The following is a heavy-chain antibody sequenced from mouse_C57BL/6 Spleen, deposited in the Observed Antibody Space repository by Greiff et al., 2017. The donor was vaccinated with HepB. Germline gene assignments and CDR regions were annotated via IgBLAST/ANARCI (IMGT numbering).Heavy chain of an antibody. CDR2: IYPGSGST. Sequence: QVQLQQPGAELVKPGASVKMSCKASGYTFTSYWITWVKQRPGQGLEWIGVIYPGSGSTNYNEKFKSKATLTVDTSSSTAYMQLSSLTSEDSAVYYCAREGTTVVARDYWGQGTTLTVSS. CDR3: AREGTTVVARDY. V-gene: IGHV1-55*01. D-gene: IGHD1-1*01. CDR1: GYTFTSYW. J-gene: IGHJ2*01.